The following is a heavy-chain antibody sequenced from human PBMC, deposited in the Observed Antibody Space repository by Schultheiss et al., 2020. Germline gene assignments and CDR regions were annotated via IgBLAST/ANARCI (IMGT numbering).Heavy chain of an antibody. Sequence: GGSLRLSCAASGFTFRNYAMSWVRQAPGKGLEWVSVISGGGGTTFYADSVKGRFTISRDNSKNTLFLQMNSLRAEDTAIYYCAKEIRSTWYYYYNMDVWGEGTTV. CDR1: GFTFRNYA. V-gene: IGHV3-23*01. CDR3: AKEIRSTWYYYYNMDV. D-gene: IGHD1-26*01. CDR2: ISGGGGTT. J-gene: IGHJ6*02.